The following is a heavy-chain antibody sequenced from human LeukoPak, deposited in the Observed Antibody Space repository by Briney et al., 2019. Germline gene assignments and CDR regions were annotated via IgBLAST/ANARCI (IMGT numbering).Heavy chain of an antibody. D-gene: IGHD6-6*01. CDR2: LPPDELDI. V-gene: IGHV3-74*01. Sequence: GGSLRLSCAASGFTFTNYWMHWVRQAPGMGLVWVSRLPPDELDIIYADSVKGRFTVSRDNAKNTVYLQMNNLRAEDTAVYYCARKSIAARHFNYWGQGTLVTVSS. CDR1: GFTFTNYW. CDR3: ARKSIAARHFNY. J-gene: IGHJ4*02.